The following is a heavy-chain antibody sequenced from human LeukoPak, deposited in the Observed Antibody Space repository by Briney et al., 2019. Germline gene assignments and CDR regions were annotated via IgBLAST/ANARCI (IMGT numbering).Heavy chain of an antibody. CDR3: ARKRGYSGYDDAFDI. J-gene: IGHJ3*02. D-gene: IGHD5-12*01. Sequence: GGSLRLSCAASGFTFSSYWMSWVRQAPGKGLEWVANIKQDGSEEYYVDSVKGRFTISRDNAKNSLYLQMNSLRAEDTAVYYCARKRGYSGYDDAFDIWGQGTMVTVSS. V-gene: IGHV3-7*01. CDR1: GFTFSSYW. CDR2: IKQDGSEE.